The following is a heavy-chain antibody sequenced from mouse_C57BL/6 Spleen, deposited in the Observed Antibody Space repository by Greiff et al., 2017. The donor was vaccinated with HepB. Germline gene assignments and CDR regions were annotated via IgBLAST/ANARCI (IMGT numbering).Heavy chain of an antibody. Sequence: VQLVESGPELVKPGASVKISCKASGYAFSSSWMNWVKQRPGKGLEWIGRIYPGDGDTNYNGKFKGKATLTADKSSSTAYMQLSSLTSEDSAVYFCARSGDGYYVYFDYWGQGTTLTVSS. CDR3: ARSGDGYYVYFDY. CDR2: IYPGDGDT. V-gene: IGHV1-82*01. J-gene: IGHJ2*01. CDR1: GYAFSSSW. D-gene: IGHD2-3*01.